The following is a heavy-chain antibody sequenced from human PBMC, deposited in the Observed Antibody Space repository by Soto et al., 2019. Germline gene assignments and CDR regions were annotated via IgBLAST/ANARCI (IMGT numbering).Heavy chain of an antibody. D-gene: IGHD6-19*01. J-gene: IGHJ4*02. CDR1: GFTFSSHG. Sequence: QVQLVESGGGVVQPGRSLRLSCAASGFTFSSHGMHWVRQAPGKGLEWVAVIWYDGSNKYYADSVKGRFTISRDDSKIMVYLQMNSLRAEDTAVYYCVRDGWYSIQAPYWRQGTLVTVSS. CDR3: VRDGWYSIQAPY. V-gene: IGHV3-33*01. CDR2: IWYDGSNK.